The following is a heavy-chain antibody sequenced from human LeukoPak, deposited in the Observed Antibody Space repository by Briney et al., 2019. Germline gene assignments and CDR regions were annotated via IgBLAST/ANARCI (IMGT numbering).Heavy chain of an antibody. CDR2: ISRNSGSI. CDR3: AKDRYGSGSYCMDV. Sequence: PGRSLRLSCAASGFTFDDYAMHWVRQAPGQGLEWVSGISRNSGSIGYADSVKGRFTISRDTAKNSLYLQMNSLRAEDTALYYCAKDRYGSGSYCMDVWGQGTTVTVSS. J-gene: IGHJ6*02. V-gene: IGHV3-9*01. D-gene: IGHD3-10*01. CDR1: GFTFDDYA.